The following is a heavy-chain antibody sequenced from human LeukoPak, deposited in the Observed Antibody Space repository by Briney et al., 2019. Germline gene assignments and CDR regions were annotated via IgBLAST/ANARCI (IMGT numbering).Heavy chain of an antibody. CDR1: GGSFSGYY. D-gene: IGHD3-22*01. J-gene: IGHJ1*01. CDR2: INHRGST. Sequence: SETLSLTCAVYGGSFSGYYWSWIRPPPGKGLGWIGEINHRGSTNYNPSLKSRVTISVDTSKNQFSLKLSSVTAADTAVYYCARGGVGYYYDSSGYRAGYFQHWGQGTLVTVSP. V-gene: IGHV4-34*01. CDR3: ARGGVGYYYDSSGYRAGYFQH.